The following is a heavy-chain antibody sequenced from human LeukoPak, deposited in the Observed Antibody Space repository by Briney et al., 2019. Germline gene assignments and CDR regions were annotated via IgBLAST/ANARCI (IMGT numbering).Heavy chain of an antibody. D-gene: IGHD3-10*01. Sequence: GGSLRLSCAASGFTFSAYWMHWVRQAPGKGLVWVSRINSDGSSTNYADSVKGRFTISRDNAKNTLYLQMNSLRAEGTAVYYCARVVSDNYYYYGMDVWGXGTPVTVSS. V-gene: IGHV3-74*01. CDR3: ARVVSDNYYYYGMDV. CDR1: GFTFSAYW. J-gene: IGHJ6*04. CDR2: INSDGSST.